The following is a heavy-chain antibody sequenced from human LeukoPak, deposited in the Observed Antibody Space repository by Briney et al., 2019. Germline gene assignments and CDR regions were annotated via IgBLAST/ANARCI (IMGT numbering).Heavy chain of an antibody. Sequence: ASVKVSCKASGYTFTGYYMHWVRQAPGQGLEWMGWINPNSGGTNYAQKFQGGVTMTRDTSISTAYMELSRLRSDDTAVYYCARDVLSRYGGTTGIDYWGQGTLVTVSS. J-gene: IGHJ4*02. D-gene: IGHD4-23*01. CDR3: ARDVLSRYGGTTGIDY. CDR1: GYTFTGYY. CDR2: INPNSGGT. V-gene: IGHV1-2*02.